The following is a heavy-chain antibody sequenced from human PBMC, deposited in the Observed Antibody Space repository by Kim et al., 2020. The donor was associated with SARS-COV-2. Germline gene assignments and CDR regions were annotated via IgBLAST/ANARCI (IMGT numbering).Heavy chain of an antibody. CDR3: AREGRGGYCSGGSCLSFDY. CDR1: GFTFSSYG. CDR2: IWYDGSNK. J-gene: IGHJ4*02. Sequence: GGSLRLSCAASGFTFSSYGMHWVRQAPGKGLEWVAVIWYDGSNKYYADSVKGRFTISRDNSKDTLYLQMNSLRAEDTAVYYCAREGRGGYCSGGSCLSFDYWGQGTLVTVSS. D-gene: IGHD2-15*01. V-gene: IGHV3-33*01.